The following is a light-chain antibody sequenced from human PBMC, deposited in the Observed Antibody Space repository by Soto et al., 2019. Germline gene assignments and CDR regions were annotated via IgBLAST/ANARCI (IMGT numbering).Light chain of an antibody. CDR1: QNLLFSSNNKNS. Sequence: DVVMTQSPDSLAVSLGERAAINCKSSQNLLFSSNNKNSLAWYQQKPGQPPKLLIYWASTRESGAPDRFSGSGSGRDFTLTISSLQAEDAAVYYCQQYHTTPNTFGQGTKVEIK. V-gene: IGKV4-1*01. J-gene: IGKJ2*01. CDR3: QQYHTTPNT. CDR2: WAS.